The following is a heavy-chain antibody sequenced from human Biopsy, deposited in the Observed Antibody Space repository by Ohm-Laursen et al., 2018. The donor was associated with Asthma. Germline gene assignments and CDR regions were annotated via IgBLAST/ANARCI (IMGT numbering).Heavy chain of an antibody. Sequence: SLRLSCSASGFTVSTNGMSWVRQAPGKGLEWVSVIYSGGTSHTADSVRGRFTISRDYSKNTLYLQMHSLRAEDTAVYYCVRGDSSNWSHYYFDYWGQGTLVTVSS. J-gene: IGHJ4*02. CDR3: VRGDSSNWSHYYFDY. CDR1: GFTVSTNG. CDR2: IYSGGTS. V-gene: IGHV3-53*01. D-gene: IGHD3-22*01.